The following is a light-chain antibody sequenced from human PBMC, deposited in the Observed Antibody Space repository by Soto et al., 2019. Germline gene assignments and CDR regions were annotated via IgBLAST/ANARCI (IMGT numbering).Light chain of an antibody. J-gene: IGKJ4*01. CDR2: AAS. Sequence: DIQMTQSPSSLSASVGDRVTITCRASQSISSYLNWYQQKPGKAPKLLIYAASSLQSGVPSRFSGSGSGTDFTLTISSLQPXXXXTYYCQQSYSTLPLTFGGGTKVEIK. CDR1: QSISSY. V-gene: IGKV1-39*01. CDR3: QQSYSTLPLT.